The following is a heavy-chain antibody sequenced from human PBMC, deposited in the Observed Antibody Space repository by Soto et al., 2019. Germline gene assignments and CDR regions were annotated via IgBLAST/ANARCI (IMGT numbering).Heavy chain of an antibody. CDR1: GFTFSSYA. V-gene: IGHV3-23*01. CDR3: AKDEGAYSGSYLFDY. J-gene: IGHJ4*02. Sequence: EVQLLESGGGLVQPGGSLRLSCAASGFTFSSYAMSWVRQAPGKGLEWVSGISGSGGSTYYADSVKGRFTVSRDNSKNTLYLQMNSLRAEDTAVYYCAKDEGAYSGSYLFDYWGQGTLVTVSS. D-gene: IGHD1-26*01. CDR2: ISGSGGST.